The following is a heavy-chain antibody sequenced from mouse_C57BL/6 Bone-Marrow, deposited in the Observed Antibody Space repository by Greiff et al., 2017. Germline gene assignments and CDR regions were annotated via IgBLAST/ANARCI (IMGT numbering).Heavy chain of an antibody. CDR2: IYPGSGNT. V-gene: IGHV1-76*01. Sequence: VQLQQPGAELVRPGASVKLSCKASGYTFTDYYINWVKQRPGQGLEWIARIYPGSGNTYYNEKFKGKATLTAEKSSSTAYMQLSSLTSEDSAVYFCARGGVRFAYWGQGTLVTVSA. CDR3: ARGGVRFAY. J-gene: IGHJ3*01. CDR1: GYTFTDYY. D-gene: IGHD5-1*01.